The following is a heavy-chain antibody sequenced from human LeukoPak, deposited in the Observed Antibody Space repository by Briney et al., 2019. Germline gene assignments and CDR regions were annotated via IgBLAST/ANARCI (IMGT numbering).Heavy chain of an antibody. D-gene: IGHD5-12*01. Sequence: SETLSLTCVVYGGSFSGYYWSWIRQPPGKGLEWIGEINHSGSTNYNPSLKSRVTISVDTSKNQFSLKLSSVTAADTAVYYCAREPLRVVATTSPFDYWGQGTLVTVSS. V-gene: IGHV4-34*01. J-gene: IGHJ4*02. CDR3: AREPLRVVATTSPFDY. CDR1: GGSFSGYY. CDR2: INHSGST.